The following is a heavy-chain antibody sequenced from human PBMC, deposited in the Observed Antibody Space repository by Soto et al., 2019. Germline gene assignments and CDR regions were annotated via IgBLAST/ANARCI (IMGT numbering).Heavy chain of an antibody. J-gene: IGHJ6*02. CDR2: IIPIFGTA. CDR1: GGTFSSYA. Sequence: QVQLVQSGAEVKKPGSSVKVSCKASGGTFSSYAISWVRQAPGQGLEWMGGIIPIFGTANYAQKFQGRVTINANESTSTATMEMSSVRSEHTAVYYCARYSSSPPGGGMHCWGQGTPVTVSS. D-gene: IGHD6-6*01. CDR3: ARYSSSPPGGGMHC. V-gene: IGHV1-69*12.